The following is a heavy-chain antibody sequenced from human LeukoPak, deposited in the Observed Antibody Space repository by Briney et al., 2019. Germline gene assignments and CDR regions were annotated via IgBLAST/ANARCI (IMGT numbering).Heavy chain of an antibody. J-gene: IGHJ4*02. D-gene: IGHD2/OR15-2a*01. V-gene: IGHV4-39*01. CDR2: IYYSGTT. Sequence: PSQTLSLTCPVSAGSISFSSDYWGWIRQPPGKGLEGIGDIYYSGTTNYNPCLKSRVTMSVDTSKNQFSLKLNSATAADTAVYYCARRLSTRSYYLDDWGQGTLVTVSS. CDR3: ARRLSTRSYYLDD. CDR1: AGSISFSSDY.